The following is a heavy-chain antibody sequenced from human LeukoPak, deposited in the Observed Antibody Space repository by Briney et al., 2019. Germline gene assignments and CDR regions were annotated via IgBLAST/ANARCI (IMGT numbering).Heavy chain of an antibody. J-gene: IGHJ6*03. Sequence: GASVKVSCKASGYTFTSYDINWVRQATGQGLEWMGWMNPNSGNTGYAQKFRGRVTMTRNTSISTAYMELSSLRSEDTAVYYCAIARYSSSPRRYYMDVWGKGTTVTVSS. CDR3: AIARYSSSPRRYYMDV. CDR2: MNPNSGNT. D-gene: IGHD6-6*01. CDR1: GYTFTSYD. V-gene: IGHV1-8*01.